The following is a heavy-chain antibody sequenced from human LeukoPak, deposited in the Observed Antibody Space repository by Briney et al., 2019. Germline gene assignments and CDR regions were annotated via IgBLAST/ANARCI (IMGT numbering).Heavy chain of an antibody. CDR2: ISGSGGNT. Sequence: PGGSLRLSCAAPGLTFSSDAMSWVRQAPGKGLEGVSAISGSGGNTYYADSVKGRFTISRDNSKNTLYLQMNSLRAEDTAVYYCARGRGGRWYFDYWGQGTLVTVSS. V-gene: IGHV3-23*01. D-gene: IGHD3-16*02. CDR3: ARGRGGRWYFDY. J-gene: IGHJ4*02. CDR1: GLTFSSDA.